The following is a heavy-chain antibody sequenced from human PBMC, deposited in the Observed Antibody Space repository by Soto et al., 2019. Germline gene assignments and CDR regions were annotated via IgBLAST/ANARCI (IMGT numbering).Heavy chain of an antibody. J-gene: IGHJ3*02. Sequence: SETLCLTCTVSGGSISSSSYYWFWFRQPPGKGLEWIGSIYYSGSTYYNPSLKSRVPISVDTSKNQFSLKLSSVTAADTAVYYCARGRARVRAFDIWGQGTMVTLSS. CDR3: ARGRARVRAFDI. CDR2: IYYSGST. CDR1: GGSISSSSYY. D-gene: IGHD3-10*02. V-gene: IGHV4-39*01.